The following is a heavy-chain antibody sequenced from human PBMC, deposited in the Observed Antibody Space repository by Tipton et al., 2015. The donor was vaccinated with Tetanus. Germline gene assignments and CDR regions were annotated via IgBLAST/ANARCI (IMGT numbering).Heavy chain of an antibody. V-gene: IGHV4-59*01. CDR3: AGIGWLQQNKPAFDI. CDR1: GGSIATYY. Sequence: TLSLTCTVSGGSIATYYLSWIRQPPGKGLEWIGYIYYSGSSISNPSPASRATLSVDTSKNQISLKLSSVTAADAAVYYCAGIGWLQQNKPAFDIWGQGTVVTVSS. CDR2: IYYSGSS. J-gene: IGHJ3*02. D-gene: IGHD5-24*01.